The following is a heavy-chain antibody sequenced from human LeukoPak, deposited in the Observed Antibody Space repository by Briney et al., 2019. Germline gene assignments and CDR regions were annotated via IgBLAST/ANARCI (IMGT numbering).Heavy chain of an antibody. V-gene: IGHV4-59*12. J-gene: IGHJ4*02. Sequence: SSETLSLTCTVSGGSISSYYWSWIRQPPGKGLEWIGFIYYSGSTNYNPSLKSRVTISVDASKNQFSLKLSSVTAADTAVYYCARVAVAGTRYYFDYWGQGTLVTVSS. CDR3: ARVAVAGTRYYFDY. CDR2: IYYSGST. CDR1: GGSISSYY. D-gene: IGHD6-19*01.